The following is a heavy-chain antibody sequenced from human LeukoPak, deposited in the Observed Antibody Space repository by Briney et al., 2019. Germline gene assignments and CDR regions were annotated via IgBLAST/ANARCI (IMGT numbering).Heavy chain of an antibody. CDR1: GGSFSGYY. CDR3: ARDRYYDSGSYYN. CDR2: INHSGST. D-gene: IGHD3-10*01. V-gene: IGHV4-34*01. Sequence: PSETLSLTCVVYGGSFSGYYWSWIRQPPGKGLEWIGEINHSGSTNYNPSLKSRVTISVDTSKNQFSLKLSSVTAADTAVYYCARDRYYDSGSYYNWGQGTLVTVSS. J-gene: IGHJ4*02.